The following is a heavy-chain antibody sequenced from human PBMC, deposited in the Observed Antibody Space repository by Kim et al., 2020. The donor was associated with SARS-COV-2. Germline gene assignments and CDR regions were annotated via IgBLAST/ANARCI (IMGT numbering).Heavy chain of an antibody. V-gene: IGHV4-39*07. CDR1: GGSISSSSYY. CDR3: ARGVLTGRNFDY. J-gene: IGHJ4*02. Sequence: SETLSLTCTVSGGSISSSSYYWGWIRQPPGKGLEWIGSIYYSGSTYYNPSLKSRVTISVDTSKNQFSLKLSSVTAADTAVYYCARGVLTGRNFDYWGQGTLVTVSS. D-gene: IGHD3-9*01. CDR2: IYYSGST.